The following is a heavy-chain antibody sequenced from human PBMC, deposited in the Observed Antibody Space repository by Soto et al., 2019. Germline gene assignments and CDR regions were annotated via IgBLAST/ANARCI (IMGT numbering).Heavy chain of an antibody. CDR3: TTVLEY. Sequence: EVQLVQSGGGSVQPGGSLRLSCAASGFTFTNYWMHWVRQVPGKGLVWVSRIDGVGTGTSYSDSVRGRFTISRDNAENMLYLQMNSLRAEDTAVYYCTTVLEYWGQGTLVTVSS. CDR1: GFTFTNYW. V-gene: IGHV3-74*01. D-gene: IGHD3-3*02. J-gene: IGHJ4*02. CDR2: IDGVGTGT.